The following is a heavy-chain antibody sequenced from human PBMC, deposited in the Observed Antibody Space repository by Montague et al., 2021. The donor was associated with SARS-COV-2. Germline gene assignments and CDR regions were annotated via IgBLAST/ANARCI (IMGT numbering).Heavy chain of an antibody. CDR2: VYNNGST. V-gene: IGHV4-39*01. CDR3: AGLRYYGGNSGFQGLVDY. CDR1: GGSISSTSYY. J-gene: IGHJ4*02. D-gene: IGHD4-23*01. Sequence: SETLSLTCIVSGGSISSTSYYWGWIRQPPGKGLEWIGTVYNNGSTYYNPSLRSRVTISVDTSKNQFSLKLSSVTAADTAFYYCAGLRYYGGNSGFQGLVDYWGQGALVTVSS.